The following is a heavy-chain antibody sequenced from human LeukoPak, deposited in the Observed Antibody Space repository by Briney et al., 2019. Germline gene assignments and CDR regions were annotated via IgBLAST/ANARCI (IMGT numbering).Heavy chain of an antibody. D-gene: IGHD6-19*01. V-gene: IGHV3-66*01. CDR3: ARLVTGWPNWIDP. CDR2: IYSGGGA. J-gene: IGHJ5*02. CDR1: GFTVSSNY. Sequence: GGSLRLSCVVSGFTVSSNYMIWVRQAPGKGPEWVSVIYSGGGAYSADSVKGRFTMSRDTSRNTLYLQMNSLRAEDTAVYYCARLVTGWPNWIDPWGQGTLVIVSS.